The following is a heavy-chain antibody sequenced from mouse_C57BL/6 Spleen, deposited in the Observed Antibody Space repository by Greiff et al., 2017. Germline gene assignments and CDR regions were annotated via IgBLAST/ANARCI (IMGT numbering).Heavy chain of an antibody. V-gene: IGHV1-85*01. J-gene: IGHJ4*01. D-gene: IGHD1-1*01. CDR3: ARNYASLYYAMDY. Sequence: QVQLQQSGPELVKPGASVKLSCKASGYTFTSYDINWVKQRPGQGLEWIGWSYPRDGSTKYNEKFKGKATLTVDTSSSAAYMELHGLTSEDTAVYFCARNYASLYYAMDYWGQGTSVTVYS. CDR2: SYPRDGST. CDR1: GYTFTSYD.